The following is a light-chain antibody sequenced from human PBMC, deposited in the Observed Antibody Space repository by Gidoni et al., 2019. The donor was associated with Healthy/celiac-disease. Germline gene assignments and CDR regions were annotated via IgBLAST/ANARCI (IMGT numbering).Light chain of an antibody. CDR3: QSYDSSNSWV. Sequence: NFMLTQPHSVSESPWKTVTVSCTRSSGSIDSNYVQWYQQRPGSAPTTVIYEDNQRPSGVPDRFSGSIDSSSNSASLTISGLKTEDEADYYCQSYDSSNSWVFGGGTKLTVL. J-gene: IGLJ3*02. V-gene: IGLV6-57*04. CDR1: SGSIDSNY. CDR2: EDN.